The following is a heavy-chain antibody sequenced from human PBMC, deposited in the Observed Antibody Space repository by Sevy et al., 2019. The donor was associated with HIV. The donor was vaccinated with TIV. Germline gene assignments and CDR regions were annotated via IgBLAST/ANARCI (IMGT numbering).Heavy chain of an antibody. J-gene: IGHJ4*02. D-gene: IGHD6-13*01. Sequence: GGSLRLSCAASGFTFSTYWMTWVRQAPGKGLEWVANIKQDGSEKYYAESVKGRLTVSRDNNKNSLYLQLNSLRAEDTAIYYCARAPVGSGWYFPRGIDYWGQGTLVTVSS. CDR2: IKQDGSEK. CDR3: ARAPVGSGWYFPRGIDY. CDR1: GFTFSTYW. V-gene: IGHV3-7*01.